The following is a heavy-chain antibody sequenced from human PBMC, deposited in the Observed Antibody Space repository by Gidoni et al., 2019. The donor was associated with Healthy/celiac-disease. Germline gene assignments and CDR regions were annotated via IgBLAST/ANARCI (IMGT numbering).Heavy chain of an antibody. J-gene: IGHJ6*02. CDR1: GYTFTSYS. CDR3: ARDVLRYFDWLLPGSYYGMDV. CDR2: INPSGGST. V-gene: IGHV1-46*01. D-gene: IGHD3-9*01. Sequence: QVQLVQSGAEVKKPGASVKVSCKASGYTFTSYSMHWVRQAPGQGLEWMGIINPSGGSTSYAQKFQGRVTMTRDTSTSTVYMELSSLRSEDTAVYYCARDVLRYFDWLLPGSYYGMDVWGQGTTVTVSS.